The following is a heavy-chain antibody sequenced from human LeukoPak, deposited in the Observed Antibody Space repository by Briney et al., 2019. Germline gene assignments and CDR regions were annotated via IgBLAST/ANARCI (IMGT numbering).Heavy chain of an antibody. CDR2: ISGSGGST. CDR1: GFTFTSYA. CDR3: VKDADSIVGAQMDA. V-gene: IGHV3-23*01. Sequence: GGSLRLSCAASGFTFTSYAMSWVRQAPGKGLEWVSAISGSGGSTYYADSVKGRFAISRDNVMSTLSLQMNSLRPEDTAFYFCVKDADSIVGAQMDAWGQGTLVTVSS. D-gene: IGHD1-26*01. J-gene: IGHJ5*01.